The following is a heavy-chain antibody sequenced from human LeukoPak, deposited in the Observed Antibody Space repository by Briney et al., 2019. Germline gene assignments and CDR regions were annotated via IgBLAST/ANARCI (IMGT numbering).Heavy chain of an antibody. CDR3: AKAQYCSGGSCYQFDY. D-gene: IGHD2-15*01. CDR2: ISGSGGST. J-gene: IGHJ4*02. CDR1: GFTFSEIT. Sequence: PGGSLRLSCAAYGFTFSEITMNWVRQAPGKGLEWVSAISGSGGSTYYADSVKGRFTISRDNSKNTLYLQMNSLRAEDTAVYYCAKAQYCSGGSCYQFDYWGQGTLVTVSS. V-gene: IGHV3-23*01.